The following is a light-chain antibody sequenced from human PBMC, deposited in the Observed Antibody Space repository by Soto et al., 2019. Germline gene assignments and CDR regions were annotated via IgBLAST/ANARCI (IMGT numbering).Light chain of an antibody. J-gene: IGKJ2*01. Sequence: DIHMTQSPSSLSASVGARVTITCRASENIGRYLNWHQQKPGKAQNLLIHAAYSLQRGVQSRFSGSGSGTEFTLTITSLQPEDFATYYCQQSYSTPYTFGQGTKVDIK. V-gene: IGKV1-39*01. CDR1: ENIGRY. CDR3: QQSYSTPYT. CDR2: AAY.